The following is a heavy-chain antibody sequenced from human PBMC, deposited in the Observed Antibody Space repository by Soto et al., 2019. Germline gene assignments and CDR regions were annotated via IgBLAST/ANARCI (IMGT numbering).Heavy chain of an antibody. Sequence: PGGSLRLSCAASGFTFSSYSMNWVRQAPGKALKGVSSISSSSSYIYYADSVKGRFTITRDNAKNSLYLQMNSLRAGDTAVYYCARAPGYCSSTSCYNEDAFDIWGQGTMVTVSS. V-gene: IGHV3-21*01. CDR1: GFTFSSYS. CDR3: ARAPGYCSSTSCYNEDAFDI. D-gene: IGHD2-2*02. CDR2: ISSSSSYI. J-gene: IGHJ3*02.